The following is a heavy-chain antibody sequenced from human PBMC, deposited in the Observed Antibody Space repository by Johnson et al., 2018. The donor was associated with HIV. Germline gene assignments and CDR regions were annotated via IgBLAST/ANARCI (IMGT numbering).Heavy chain of an antibody. J-gene: IGHJ3*02. D-gene: IGHD5-12*01. V-gene: IGHV3-30-3*01. CDR3: ARDQGYNGFEPDAFDS. CDR2: ISYDGSNK. CDR1: GFTFSSYA. Sequence: QVQLVESGGGVVQPGRSLRLSCAASGFTFSSYALHCVRQAPGKGLEWVAVISYDGSNKYYEDSVRGRFTISSDNSKDTLYLQMNSRRAEDTAVYFCARDQGYNGFEPDAFDSWGRGTMVTVSS.